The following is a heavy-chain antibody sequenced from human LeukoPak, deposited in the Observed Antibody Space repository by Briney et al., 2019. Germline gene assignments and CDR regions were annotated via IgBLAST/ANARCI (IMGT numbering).Heavy chain of an antibody. CDR1: GITFSSYW. V-gene: IGHV3-7*01. CDR2: IKQDGSEK. Sequence: PGGSLRLSCAASGITFSSYWMSWVRQAPGKGLEWVASIKQDGSEKYYVDSVKGRFTISRDNAKNSLYLQMNSLRAEDTAVYYCARDDCSSISCYHNWFDPWGQGTLVTVSS. CDR3: ARDDCSSISCYHNWFDP. J-gene: IGHJ5*02. D-gene: IGHD2-2*01.